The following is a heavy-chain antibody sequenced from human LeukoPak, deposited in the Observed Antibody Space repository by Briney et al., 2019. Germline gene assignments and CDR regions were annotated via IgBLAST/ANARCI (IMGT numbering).Heavy chain of an antibody. CDR3: ARTYNPDY. Sequence: PGGSVRLSCTASGFTFSSTGMHWVRQAPGKGLEWVSYIRYDGNNKYYGDSVKGRLTVSRDNSKNTLYLQMNSLRVEDTAVYYCARTYNPDYWGQGTLVTVSS. D-gene: IGHD1-14*01. CDR2: IRYDGNNK. CDR1: GFTFSSTG. J-gene: IGHJ4*02. V-gene: IGHV3-30*02.